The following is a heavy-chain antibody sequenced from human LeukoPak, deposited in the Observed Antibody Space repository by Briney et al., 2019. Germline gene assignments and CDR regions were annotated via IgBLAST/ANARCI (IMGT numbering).Heavy chain of an antibody. J-gene: IGHJ3*02. D-gene: IGHD3-9*01. CDR3: ARQIGRYDILTGYSGDAFDI. Sequence: SSETLSLTCTVSGGSISSSSYYWGWIRQPPGKGLEWVGSIYYSGSTYYNPSLKSRVTISVDTSKNQFSLKLSSVTAADTAVYYCARQIGRYDILTGYSGDAFDIWGQGTMVTVSS. CDR2: IYYSGST. V-gene: IGHV4-39*01. CDR1: GGSISSSSYY.